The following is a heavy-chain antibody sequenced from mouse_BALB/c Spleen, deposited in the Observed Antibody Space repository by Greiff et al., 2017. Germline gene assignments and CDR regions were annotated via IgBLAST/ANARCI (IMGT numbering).Heavy chain of an antibody. Sequence: VQLQQSGPELVKPGASVKISCKASGYAFSSSWMNWVKQRPGQGLEWIGRIYPGDGDTNYNGKFKGKATLTADKSSSTAYMQLSSLTSVDSAVYYCTYGNFDYWGQGTTLTVSS. J-gene: IGHJ2*01. CDR2: IYPGDGDT. D-gene: IGHD2-10*02. V-gene: IGHV1-82*01. CDR1: GYAFSSSW. CDR3: TYGNFDY.